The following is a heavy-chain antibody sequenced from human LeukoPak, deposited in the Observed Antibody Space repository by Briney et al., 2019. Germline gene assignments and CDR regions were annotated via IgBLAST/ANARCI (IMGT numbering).Heavy chain of an antibody. J-gene: IGHJ5*02. CDR3: ARDLVRGVNNWFDP. CDR2: IYYSGST. V-gene: IGHV4-59*01. CDR1: GGSISSYY. D-gene: IGHD3-10*01. Sequence: TSETLSLTCTVSGGSISSYYWSWIRQPPGKGLEWIGYIYYSGSTNYNPSLKSRVTISVDTSKNQFSLKLSSVTAADTAVYYCARDLVRGVNNWFDPWGQGTLVTVSS.